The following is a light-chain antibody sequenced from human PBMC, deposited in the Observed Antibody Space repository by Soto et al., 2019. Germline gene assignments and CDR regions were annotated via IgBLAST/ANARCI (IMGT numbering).Light chain of an antibody. CDR3: QQYHTWPIT. J-gene: IGKJ5*01. CDR2: GAS. CDR1: QSVSNN. Sequence: EIVMTQSPATLSVSPGERATLSCRASQSVSNNLAWFQQKPGQAPWLLIYGASTRATGIPARFSGSGSGTEFTLTISSLQSEDCAIYYCQQYHTWPITFGQGTRLEIK. V-gene: IGKV3-15*01.